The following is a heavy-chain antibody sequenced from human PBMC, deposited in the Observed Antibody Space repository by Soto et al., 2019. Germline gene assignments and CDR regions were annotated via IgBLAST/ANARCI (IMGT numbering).Heavy chain of an antibody. CDR3: ANHLRMLWNPYYYYYGMDV. CDR1: GFTFSSYA. Sequence: GGSLRLSCAASGFTFSSYAMSWVRQAPGKGLEWVSAISGSGGSTYYADSVKGRFTISRDNSKNTLYLQMNSLRAEDTAVYYCANHLRMLWNPYYYYYGMDVWGQGTTVTVSS. CDR2: ISGSGGST. D-gene: IGHD2-8*01. J-gene: IGHJ6*02. V-gene: IGHV3-23*01.